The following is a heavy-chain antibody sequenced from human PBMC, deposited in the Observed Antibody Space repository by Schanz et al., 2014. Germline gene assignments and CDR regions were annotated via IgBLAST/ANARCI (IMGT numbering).Heavy chain of an antibody. CDR1: GYTFAMYD. Sequence: QVQLVQSGSELKKPGASVKVSCKASGYTFAMYDMNWVRQAPGQGFEWMGWINPLSGATDYAPTFQGRVSMTRDTSISTAYMEVTRLVSSDTAVYYCARRGPNCSNNACYHGWFDPWGQGTLVTVSS. D-gene: IGHD4-4*01. V-gene: IGHV1-2*02. CDR2: INPLSGAT. CDR3: ARRGPNCSNNACYHGWFDP. J-gene: IGHJ5*02.